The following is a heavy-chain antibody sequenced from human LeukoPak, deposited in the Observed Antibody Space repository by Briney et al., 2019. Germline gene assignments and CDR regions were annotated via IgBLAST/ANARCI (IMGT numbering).Heavy chain of an antibody. J-gene: IGHJ4*02. D-gene: IGHD6-6*01. CDR3: ARVVVSSSSDYFDY. V-gene: IGHV3-30*04. Sequence: GGSLRLSCAASGFTFNTYAMHWVRQAPGKGLEWVAVISHDGSNKYYADSVKGRFTISRDNSKNTLYLQMNSLRAEDTAVYYCARVVVSSSSDYFDYWGQGTLVTVSS. CDR1: GFTFNTYA. CDR2: ISHDGSNK.